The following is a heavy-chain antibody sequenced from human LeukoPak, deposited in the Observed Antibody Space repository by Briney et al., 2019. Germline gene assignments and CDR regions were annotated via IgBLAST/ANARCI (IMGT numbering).Heavy chain of an antibody. CDR3: AREGYCSSTSCLFGFDP. D-gene: IGHD2-2*01. CDR1: GGSISSYY. CDR2: IYYSGST. Sequence: SETLSLTCTVSGGSISSYYWSWIRQPPGKGLEWIGYIYYSGSTNYNPSLKSQVTISVDTSKNQFSLKLSSVTAADTAVYYCAREGYCSSTSCLFGFDPWGQGTLVTVSS. V-gene: IGHV4-59*01. J-gene: IGHJ5*02.